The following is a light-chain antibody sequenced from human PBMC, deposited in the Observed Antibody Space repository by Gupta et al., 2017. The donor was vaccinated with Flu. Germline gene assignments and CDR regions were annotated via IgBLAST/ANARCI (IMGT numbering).Light chain of an antibody. J-gene: IGLJ3*02. Sequence: QTVLTLAPSLSVSPGRTVTLTCGLTSGSVSTDLYPNSYQQTPGQAPRTLIYNTDSRSAGVPDRFSGSIRGNRAALTITGAQAEDESDYYCALFVATGAWVFGGGTKLTVL. CDR1: SGSVSTDLY. CDR3: ALFVATGAWV. V-gene: IGLV8-61*01. CDR2: NTD.